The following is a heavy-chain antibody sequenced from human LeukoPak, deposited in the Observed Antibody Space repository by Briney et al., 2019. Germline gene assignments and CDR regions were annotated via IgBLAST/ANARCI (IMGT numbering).Heavy chain of an antibody. CDR3: ARAEYSYGSTGQDFDY. D-gene: IGHD5-18*01. CDR1: GYTFSSYS. V-gene: IGHV3-48*01. CDR2: ISSSSSTI. Sequence: GGSLRLSCAASGYTFSSYSMNWVRQAPGKGLEWVSYISSSSSTIYYADSVEGRFTISRDNAKNSLYLQMNSLRAEDTAVYYCARAEYSYGSTGQDFDYWGQGTLVTVSS. J-gene: IGHJ4*02.